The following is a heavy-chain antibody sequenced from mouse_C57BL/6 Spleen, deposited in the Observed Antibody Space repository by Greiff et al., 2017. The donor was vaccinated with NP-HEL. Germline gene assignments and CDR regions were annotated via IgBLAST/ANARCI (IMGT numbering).Heavy chain of an antibody. J-gene: IGHJ4*01. CDR3: ASPPYYGSSYYAMDY. Sequence: QVQLKQPGAELVKPGASVKLSCKASGYTFTSYWMHWVKQRPGRGLEWIGRIDPNSGGTKYNEKFKSKATLTVDKPSSTADMPLSSLTSEDSAVYYCASPPYYGSSYYAMDYWGQGTSVTVSS. D-gene: IGHD1-1*01. CDR1: GYTFTSYW. V-gene: IGHV1-62-3*01. CDR2: IDPNSGGT.